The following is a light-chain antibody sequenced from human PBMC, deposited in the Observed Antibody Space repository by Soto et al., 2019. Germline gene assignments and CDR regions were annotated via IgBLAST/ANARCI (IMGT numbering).Light chain of an antibody. V-gene: IGKV1-6*01. CDR1: QGIRND. J-gene: IGKJ1*01. CDR2: AAS. Sequence: AIQMTQSPSSLSSSVGDRVTITCRASQGIRNDLGWYQQKPGKAPKLLIYAASSLQSGVPSRFSGSASGTDFTLTISSLQPDDFAAYYCLQDYNYPRTFGQGTKVEIK. CDR3: LQDYNYPRT.